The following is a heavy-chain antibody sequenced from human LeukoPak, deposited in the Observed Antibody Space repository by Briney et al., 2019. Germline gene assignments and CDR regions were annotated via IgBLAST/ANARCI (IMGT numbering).Heavy chain of an antibody. V-gene: IGHV3-48*03. CDR3: AVVVLSDAFDI. Sequence: GGSLRLSCAGFGLTFGSFEMDWLRQAPGKGLEWVSYIDSGGTTIYYADSVKGRFTISRDNSKNTLYLQMNSLRAEDTAVYYCAVVVLSDAFDIWGQGTMVTVSS. J-gene: IGHJ3*02. CDR2: IDSGGTTI. D-gene: IGHD2-2*01. CDR1: GLTFGSFE.